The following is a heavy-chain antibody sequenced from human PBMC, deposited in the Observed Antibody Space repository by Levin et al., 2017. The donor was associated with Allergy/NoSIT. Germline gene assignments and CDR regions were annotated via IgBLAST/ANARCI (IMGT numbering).Heavy chain of an antibody. CDR1: GFTFSNYA. V-gene: IGHV3-30-3*01. J-gene: IGHJ4*02. CDR3: ARDARSKWGGIPGYFDY. CDR2: ISNDGNNK. Sequence: PGGSLRLSCAASGFTFSNYAMHWVRQAPGKGLEWVAIISNDGNNKYYLDSTSVKGRFTISRDNANNTLYLQMDSLRPDDTAVYYCARDARSKWGGIPGYFDYWGQGTLVTVSS. D-gene: IGHD1-26*01.